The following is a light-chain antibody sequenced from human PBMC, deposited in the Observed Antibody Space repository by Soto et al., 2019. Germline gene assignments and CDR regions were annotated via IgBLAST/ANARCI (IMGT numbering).Light chain of an antibody. CDR3: QQSYSTPPWT. CDR1: QSISSY. J-gene: IGKJ1*01. CDR2: AAS. Sequence: DIQMTQSPSSLSASVGERVTITCRASQSISSYLNWYQQKPGKAPKLLIYAASSLQSGVTSRFSGSGSWTDFTLTISSMQPEDFATYYCQQSYSTPPWTFGQGTKVEIK. V-gene: IGKV1-39*01.